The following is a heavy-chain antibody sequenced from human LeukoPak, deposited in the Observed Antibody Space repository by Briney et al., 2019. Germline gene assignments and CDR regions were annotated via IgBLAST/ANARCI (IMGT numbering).Heavy chain of an antibody. V-gene: IGHV3-30*18. J-gene: IGHJ4*02. CDR1: GFTLSSYG. CDR3: AKDLMLYYYDSSGYPVDY. CDR2: ISYDGSNK. Sequence: GGSLRLSCAASGFTLSSYGMHWVRQAPGKGLEWVAVISYDGSNKYYADSVKGRFTISRDNSKNTLYLQMNSLRAEDTAVYYCAKDLMLYYYDSSGYPVDYWGQGTLVTVSS. D-gene: IGHD3-22*01.